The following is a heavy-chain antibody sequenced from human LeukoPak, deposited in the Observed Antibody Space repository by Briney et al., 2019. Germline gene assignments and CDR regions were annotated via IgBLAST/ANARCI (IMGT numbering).Heavy chain of an antibody. J-gene: IGHJ5*02. CDR1: GYTFSSYA. D-gene: IGHD6-13*01. Sequence: SCKASGYTFSSYAMHWVRQAPGKGLEWVAVISYDGSNKYYADSVKGRFTISRDNSKNTLSLQMNSLSAEDTAVYYCARDRVSSSWPEGWFDPWGQGTLVTVSS. V-gene: IGHV3-30*04. CDR3: ARDRVSSSWPEGWFDP. CDR2: ISYDGSNK.